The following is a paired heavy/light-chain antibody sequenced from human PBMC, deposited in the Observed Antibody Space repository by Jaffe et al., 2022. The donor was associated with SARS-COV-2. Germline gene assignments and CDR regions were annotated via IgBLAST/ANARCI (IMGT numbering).Light chain of an antibody. CDR2: RDS. CDR3: QVWDSSTAV. J-gene: IGLJ2*01. V-gene: IGLV3-9*01. Sequence: SYELTQPLSVSVALGQTARITCGGNNIGSKNVHWYQQKPGQAPVLVIYRDSNRPSGIPERFSGSNSGNTATLTISRAQAGDEADYYCQVWDSSTAVFGGGTKLTVL. CDR1: NIGSKN.
Heavy chain of an antibody. Sequence: QVQLVESGGGLVKPGGSLRLSCAASGFTFSDYYMSWIRQAPGKGLEWVSYISSSGSTIYYADSVKGRFTISRDNAKNSLYLQMNSLRAEDTAVYYCARSEEYGSGFDYWGQGTLVTVSS. V-gene: IGHV3-11*01. D-gene: IGHD3-10*01. CDR3: ARSEEYGSGFDY. CDR2: ISSSGSTI. CDR1: GFTFSDYY. J-gene: IGHJ4*02.